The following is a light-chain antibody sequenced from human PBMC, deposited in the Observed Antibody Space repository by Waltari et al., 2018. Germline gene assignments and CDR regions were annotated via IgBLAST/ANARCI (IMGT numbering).Light chain of an antibody. Sequence: QSALTQPASVSGSPGQSITISCTGTSSDVGSYNLVSCYQQHPGKAPKLMIYEGSKRPSGVSNRFSGSKSGNTASLTISGLQAEDEGDYYCCSYAGTNTHVVFGGGTKLTVL. CDR2: EGS. J-gene: IGLJ2*01. CDR1: SSDVGSYNL. CDR3: CSYAGTNTHVV. V-gene: IGLV2-23*01.